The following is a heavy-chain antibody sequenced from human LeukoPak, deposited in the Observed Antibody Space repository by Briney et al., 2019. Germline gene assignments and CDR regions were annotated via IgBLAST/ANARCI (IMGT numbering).Heavy chain of an antibody. Sequence: PGRSLRLSCAASGFTVSSNYMSWVRQAPGKGLEWVSVIYSGGSTYYADSVKGRFTISRDNSKNTLYLQMNSLRAEDTAVYYCARDGIAAAENYYYGMDVWGQGTTVTVSS. CDR1: GFTVSSNY. CDR2: IYSGGST. D-gene: IGHD6-13*01. V-gene: IGHV3-66*01. J-gene: IGHJ6*02. CDR3: ARDGIAAAENYYYGMDV.